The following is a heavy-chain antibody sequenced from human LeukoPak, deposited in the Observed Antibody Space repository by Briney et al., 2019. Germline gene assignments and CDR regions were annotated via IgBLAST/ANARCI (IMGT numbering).Heavy chain of an antibody. Sequence: GGSLRLSCAASRFIYSNYGMTWVRQAPGKGLEWVANINQDGSEKYYVDSVKGRFTISRDNAKNSLYLQMNSLRAEDTALYYCVKVSVAAPGSDYWGQGTLVTVSS. J-gene: IGHJ4*02. CDR2: INQDGSEK. V-gene: IGHV3-7*01. CDR1: RFIYSNYG. D-gene: IGHD6-13*01. CDR3: VKVSVAAPGSDY.